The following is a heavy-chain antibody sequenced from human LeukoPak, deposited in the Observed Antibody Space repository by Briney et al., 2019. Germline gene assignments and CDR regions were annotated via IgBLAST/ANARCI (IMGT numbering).Heavy chain of an antibody. CDR3: AGGTYYGSGSRPGYFDH. CDR1: GFSVNNNY. CDR2: KDNFGNT. D-gene: IGHD3-10*01. J-gene: IGHJ4*02. V-gene: IGHV3-53*01. Sequence: PGGSLRLSCAASGFSVNNNYMNWVRQAPGKGLEWVSVKDNFGNTYYTDSVKGRFTISRDISQNTVYLQMNTLSGEDTAVYYCAGGTYYGSGSRPGYFDHWGQGSLLTVSP.